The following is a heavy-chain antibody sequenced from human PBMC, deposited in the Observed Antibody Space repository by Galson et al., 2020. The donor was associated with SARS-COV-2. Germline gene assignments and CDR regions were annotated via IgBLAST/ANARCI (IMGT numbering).Heavy chain of an antibody. D-gene: IGHD6-19*01. CDR1: GYTFTSYA. Sequence: ASVKVSCKASGYTFTSYAMHWVRQAPGQRLEWMGWINAGNGNTKYSQKFQGRVTITRDTSASTAYMELSSLRSEDTAVYYCARVRSWLVYYFDYWGQGTLVTVSS. CDR2: INAGNGNT. J-gene: IGHJ4*02. V-gene: IGHV1-3*01. CDR3: ARVRSWLVYYFDY.